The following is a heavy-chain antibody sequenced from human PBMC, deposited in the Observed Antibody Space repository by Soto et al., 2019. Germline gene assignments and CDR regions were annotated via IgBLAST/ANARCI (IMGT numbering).Heavy chain of an antibody. D-gene: IGHD3-3*01. Sequence: SETLSLTCTVSGGSVSSGSYYWSWIRQPPGKGLEWLGYIYYSGSTNYNPSLKSRVTISVDTSKNQFSLKLSSVTAADTAVYYCARSNVTIFGVGIYYYYGMDVWGQGATVTVSS. CDR1: GGSVSSGSYY. J-gene: IGHJ6*02. V-gene: IGHV4-61*01. CDR2: IYYSGST. CDR3: ARSNVTIFGVGIYYYYGMDV.